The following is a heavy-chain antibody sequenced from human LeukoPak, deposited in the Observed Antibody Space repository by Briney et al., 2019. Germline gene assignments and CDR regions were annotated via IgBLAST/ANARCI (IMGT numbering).Heavy chain of an antibody. Sequence: GSLRLSCAASGFTFSSYAMSWVRQAPGKGLEWVSAISGSGGSTYYADSVKGRFTISRDNSKNTLYLQMNSLRAEDTAVYYCAKSAGDFGVVIYCYYYYMDVWGKGTTVTVSS. CDR1: GFTFSSYA. V-gene: IGHV3-23*01. J-gene: IGHJ6*03. D-gene: IGHD3-3*01. CDR3: AKSAGDFGVVIYCYYYYMDV. CDR2: ISGSGGST.